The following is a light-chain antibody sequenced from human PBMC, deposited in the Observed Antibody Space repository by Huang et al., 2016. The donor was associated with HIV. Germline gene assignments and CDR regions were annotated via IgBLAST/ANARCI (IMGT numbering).Light chain of an antibody. CDR3: QQYNKAPPP. CDR1: HSIGGT. J-gene: IGKJ1*01. CDR2: GAS. V-gene: IGKV3-15*01. Sequence: EIVMPQSPATLSVSPGEGATLSCRANHSIGGTLAWYQQKTGQAPRLLIYGASTRATGIPARFNGSGAGKDITLTNSSQKSEDLADYYCQQYNKAPPPFRQGTKLEIK.